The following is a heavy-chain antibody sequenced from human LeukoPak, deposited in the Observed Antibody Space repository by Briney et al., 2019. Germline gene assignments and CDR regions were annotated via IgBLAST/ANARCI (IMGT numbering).Heavy chain of an antibody. CDR1: GGTFSSYA. CDR3: ARVGANSGYDSYYFDY. D-gene: IGHD5-12*01. Sequence: EASVKVSCKASGGTFSSYAISWVRQAPGQGLEWMGGIIPIFGTANYAQKFQGRVTITTDESTSTAYMELSSLRSEDTAVYYCARVGANSGYDSYYFDYWGQGTLVTVSS. V-gene: IGHV1-69*05. J-gene: IGHJ4*02. CDR2: IIPIFGTA.